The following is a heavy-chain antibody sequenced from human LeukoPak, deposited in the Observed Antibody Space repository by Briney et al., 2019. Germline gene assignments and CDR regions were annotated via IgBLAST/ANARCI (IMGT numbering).Heavy chain of an antibody. Sequence: PSETLSLSCTVSGGSISSYYWSWIRQPPGKGLEWIGYIYYSGSTSYNPSLKSRVTISLDTSTNQFSLKLSSVTAADTAVYYCAREGDNYGNWFDPWGQGTLVTVSS. D-gene: IGHD3-10*01. CDR1: GGSISSYY. CDR3: AREGDNYGNWFDP. J-gene: IGHJ5*02. V-gene: IGHV4-59*01. CDR2: IYYSGST.